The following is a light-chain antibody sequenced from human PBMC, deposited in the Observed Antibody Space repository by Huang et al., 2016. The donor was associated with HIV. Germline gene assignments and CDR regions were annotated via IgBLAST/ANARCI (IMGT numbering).Light chain of an antibody. CDR2: DAS. J-gene: IGKJ4*01. CDR3: QQYDSLPVT. Sequence: DIQMTQSPSSLSASIGDRVTITCRAGQDISNYLNWYQQKPGKAPKLLIYDASNLETGVPSRFSGSVSGTDFTFTISSLQPEDIATYYCQQYDSLPVTFGGGTKVEIK. V-gene: IGKV1-33*01. CDR1: QDISNY.